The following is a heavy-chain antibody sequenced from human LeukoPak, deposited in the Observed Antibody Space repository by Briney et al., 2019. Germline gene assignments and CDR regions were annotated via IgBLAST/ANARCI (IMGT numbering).Heavy chain of an antibody. CDR2: IRSKAYGGTT. CDR1: GFTFGDYV. J-gene: IGHJ6*03. Sequence: GGSLRLSCASSGFTFGDYVMSWVRQALGKGLEWVGFIRSKAYGGTTKNAASVKGRFTISRDDSRSIAYLQMNSLRADDTAVYYCAKDAVTALAGYYYYMDVWGKGTMVTVSS. V-gene: IGHV3-49*04. CDR3: AKDAVTALAGYYYYMDV. D-gene: IGHD6-19*01.